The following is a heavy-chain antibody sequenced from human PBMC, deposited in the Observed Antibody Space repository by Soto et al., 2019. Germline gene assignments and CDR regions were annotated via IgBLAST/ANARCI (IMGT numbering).Heavy chain of an antibody. CDR2: INPSGGST. CDR3: AVPRLGIAAAGIYYYYGMDV. J-gene: IGHJ6*02. Sequence: ASVKVSCKASGYTFTSYYMHWVRQAPGQGLEWMGIINPSGGSTSYAQKFQGRVTMTRDTSTSTVYMELSSLRSEDTAVYYCAVPRLGIAAAGIYYYYGMDVWGQGTTVTVSS. D-gene: IGHD6-13*01. CDR1: GYTFTSYY. V-gene: IGHV1-46*03.